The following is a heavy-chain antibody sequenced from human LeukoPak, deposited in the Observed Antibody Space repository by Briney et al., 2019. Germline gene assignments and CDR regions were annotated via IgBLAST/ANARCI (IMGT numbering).Heavy chain of an antibody. Sequence: GGSLRLSCVASGFTVSSYAMSWVRLARGKGLEWVTGVRGRDDSTFYADSVRGRFTISRDNSRNTLYLQMDSLRAEDTAVYYCAKDGYCTTVTCYGWLDYWGLGTLVTVSS. J-gene: IGHJ4*02. D-gene: IGHD2-2*03. CDR1: GFTVSSYA. CDR2: VRGRDDST. V-gene: IGHV3-23*01. CDR3: AKDGYCTTVTCYGWLDY.